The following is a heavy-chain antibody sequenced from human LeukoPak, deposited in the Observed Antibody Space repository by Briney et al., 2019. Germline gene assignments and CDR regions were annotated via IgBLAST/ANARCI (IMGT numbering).Heavy chain of an antibody. J-gene: IGHJ6*03. CDR3: ARGPDCCGGSCYYYYYMDV. Sequence: GASVKVSCKASGGTFSSYAISWVRQAPGQGLEWMGGIIPIFGTANYAQKFQGRVTITTDESTSTAYMELNSLRSGDTAVYYCARGPDCCGGSCYYYYYMDVWGKGTTVTVSS. CDR1: GGTFSSYA. CDR2: IIPIFGTA. D-gene: IGHD2-15*01. V-gene: IGHV1-69*05.